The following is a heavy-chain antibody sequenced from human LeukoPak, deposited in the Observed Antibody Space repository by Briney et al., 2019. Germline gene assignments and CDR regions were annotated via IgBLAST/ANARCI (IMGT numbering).Heavy chain of an antibody. D-gene: IGHD6-6*01. Sequence: ASVKVSCKASGYTFTSYDINWVRQATGQGLEWMGWMNPNSGNTGYAQKFQGRVTMTRNTSISTAYMELSSLRSEDTAVYYCARALRPLPRWRVAARIIWFDPWGQGTLVTVSS. V-gene: IGHV1-8*01. CDR3: ARALRPLPRWRVAARIIWFDP. CDR2: MNPNSGNT. J-gene: IGHJ5*02. CDR1: GYTFTSYD.